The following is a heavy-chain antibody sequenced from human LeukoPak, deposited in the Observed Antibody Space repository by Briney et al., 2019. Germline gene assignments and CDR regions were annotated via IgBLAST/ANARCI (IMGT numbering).Heavy chain of an antibody. D-gene: IGHD2-21*01. CDR3: AKSPRGIAPYYCYGMDV. CDR1: GFTFSSSG. V-gene: IGHV3-30*18. CDR2: ISYDGNNK. J-gene: IGHJ6*02. Sequence: GGSLRLSCVASGFTFSSSGIHWVRQAPGKGLEWVAVISYDGNNKYYADSVKGRFTISRDNSKNTLYLQMNSLRAEDTAVYYCAKSPRGIAPYYCYGMDVWGQGTTVTVSS.